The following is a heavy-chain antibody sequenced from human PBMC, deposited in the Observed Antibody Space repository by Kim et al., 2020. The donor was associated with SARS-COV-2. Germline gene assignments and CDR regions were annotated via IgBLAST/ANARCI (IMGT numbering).Heavy chain of an antibody. CDR3: ARDVRWRSATIFDY. D-gene: IGHD5-12*01. V-gene: IGHV3-30-3*01. CDR1: GFTFSSYA. J-gene: IGHJ4*02. CDR2: ISYDESNK. Sequence: GGSLRLSCAASGFTFSSYAMHWVRQAPGKGLEWVAVISYDESNKYYADSVKGRFTISRDNSKNTLYLQMNSLRAEDTAVYYCARDVRWRSATIFDYWGQGTLVTVSS.